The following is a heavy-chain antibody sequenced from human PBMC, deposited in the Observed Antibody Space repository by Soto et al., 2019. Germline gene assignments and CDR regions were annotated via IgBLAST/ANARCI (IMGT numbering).Heavy chain of an antibody. CDR3: AIPGYYYDSSGYYGS. CDR1: GGTFSSYT. D-gene: IGHD3-22*01. V-gene: IGHV1-69*02. CDR2: IIPILGIA. J-gene: IGHJ5*02. Sequence: SVKVSCKASGGTFSSYTISWVRQAPGQGLEWMGRIIPILGIANYAQKFQGRVTITADKSTSTAYMELSSLRSEDTAVYYCAIPGYYYDSSGYYGSWGRGTLVTGSS.